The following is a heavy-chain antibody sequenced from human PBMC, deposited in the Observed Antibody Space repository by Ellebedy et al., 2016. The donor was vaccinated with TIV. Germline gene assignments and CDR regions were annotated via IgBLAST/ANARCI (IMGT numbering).Heavy chain of an antibody. CDR2: INTDGSTT. CDR1: GFTFSGYW. Sequence: GESLKISCAASGFTFSGYWMHWVRQAPGKGLAWVSRINTDGSTTTNADSVKGRFTISRDNAKNTLYLQMNSLRADDTAVYYCATERSGSYYNYWGQGTLVTVSS. J-gene: IGHJ4*02. V-gene: IGHV3-74*01. D-gene: IGHD1-26*01. CDR3: ATERSGSYYNY.